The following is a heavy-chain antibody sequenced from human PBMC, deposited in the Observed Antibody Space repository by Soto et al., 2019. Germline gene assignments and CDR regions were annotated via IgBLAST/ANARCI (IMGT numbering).Heavy chain of an antibody. J-gene: IGHJ3*01. Sequence: QVQLVESGGGVVQPGRSLRLSCAASGFTFSSYPMHWVRQTPGKELEWVAVISYDGSNKYYADSVMGRFTISRDNSKNTLFHQRNALGAEDTARNYCAKDRQNPNSVWDPFDFWGQGAVVTVSS. D-gene: IGHD7-27*01. CDR2: ISYDGSNK. CDR1: GFTFSSYP. CDR3: AKDRQNPNSVWDPFDF. V-gene: IGHV3-30-3*01.